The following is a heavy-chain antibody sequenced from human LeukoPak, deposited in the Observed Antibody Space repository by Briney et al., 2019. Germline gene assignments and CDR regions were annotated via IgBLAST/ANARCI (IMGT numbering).Heavy chain of an antibody. V-gene: IGHV5-51*01. J-gene: IGHJ3*02. CDR1: GYSFTSYW. CDR2: IYPGESDT. Sequence: SXKGXGYSFTSYWIGWVRQVPGKGLEWMGIIYPGESDTRYSPSFQGQVTISGEKSISTACGERRGRKGSGTGRYGXXXXGIXAAGFDIWGQGTMVTVSS. CDR3: XXXGIXAAGFDI. D-gene: IGHD6-13*01.